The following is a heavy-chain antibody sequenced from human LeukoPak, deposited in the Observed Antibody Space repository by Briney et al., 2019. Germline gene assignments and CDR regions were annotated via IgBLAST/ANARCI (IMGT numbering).Heavy chain of an antibody. CDR3: AKAKSSIAARPYYFDY. Sequence: GGSLRLSCSASGFTFSDYYMSWIRQAPGKGLEWVSYISSSGSTIYYADSVKGRFTISRDNAKNSLYLQMNSLRAEGTAVYYCAKAKSSIAARPYYFDYWGQGTLVTVSS. CDR1: GFTFSDYY. D-gene: IGHD6-6*01. V-gene: IGHV3-11*01. CDR2: ISSSGSTI. J-gene: IGHJ4*02.